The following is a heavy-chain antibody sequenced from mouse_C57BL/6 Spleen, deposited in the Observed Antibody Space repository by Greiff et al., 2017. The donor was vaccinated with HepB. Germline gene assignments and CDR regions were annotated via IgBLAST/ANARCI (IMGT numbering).Heavy chain of an antibody. V-gene: IGHV5-17*01. CDR3: ARGYYGSSPWFAY. CDR1: GFTFSDYG. Sequence: EVKLMESGGGLVKPGGSLKLSCAASGFTFSDYGMHWVRQAPEKGLEWVAYISSGSSTIYYADTVTGRFTISRDNAKNTLFLQMTSLRSEDTAMYYCARGYYGSSPWFAYWGQGTLVTVSA. J-gene: IGHJ3*01. D-gene: IGHD1-1*01. CDR2: ISSGSSTI.